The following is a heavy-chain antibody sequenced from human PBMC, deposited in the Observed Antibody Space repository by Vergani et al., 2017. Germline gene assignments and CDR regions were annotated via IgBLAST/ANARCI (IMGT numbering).Heavy chain of an antibody. Sequence: EVQLVASGGGLVQRGGSLRLSCEASGFTFSNLSMTWVRQAPGKGLEWVANIKYDGSKKNYVDSVKGRFTISRDNAKNSLYLQMNNLRVEDTAVYFCARSPHGYTYGGYISQFDPWGQGTLVTVSS. CDR3: ARSPHGYTYGGYISQFDP. CDR1: GFTFSNLS. V-gene: IGHV3-7*01. CDR2: IKYDGSKK. J-gene: IGHJ5*02. D-gene: IGHD5-18*01.